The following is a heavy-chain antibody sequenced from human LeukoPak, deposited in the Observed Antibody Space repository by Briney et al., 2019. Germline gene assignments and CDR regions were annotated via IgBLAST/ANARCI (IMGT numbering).Heavy chain of an antibody. J-gene: IGHJ5*02. CDR3: ARMDYGGNSETS. Sequence: KASETLSLTCTVSGYSISSGYYWAWIRQPPGKGLEWIGYIYHSGSTNYNPSLKSRVTISVDTSKNQFSLKLSSVTAADTAVYYCARMDYGGNSETSWGQGTLVTVSS. CDR2: IYHSGST. CDR1: GYSISSGYY. V-gene: IGHV4-38-2*02. D-gene: IGHD4-23*01.